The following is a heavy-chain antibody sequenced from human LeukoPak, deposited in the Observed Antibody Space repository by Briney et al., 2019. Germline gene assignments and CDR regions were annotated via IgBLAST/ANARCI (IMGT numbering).Heavy chain of an antibody. J-gene: IGHJ5*02. CDR1: GYSFTSYW. CDR3: ARATAMVRGVAIPRWFDP. CDR2: IYPGDSDT. D-gene: IGHD3-10*01. V-gene: IGHV5-51*01. Sequence: GESLKISCKGSGYSFTSYWIGWVRQMPGKGLEWMGIIYPGDSDTRYSPSFQGQVTISADKSISTAYLQWSSLKASDTAMYYCARATAMVRGVAIPRWFDPWVRGPWSPSPQ.